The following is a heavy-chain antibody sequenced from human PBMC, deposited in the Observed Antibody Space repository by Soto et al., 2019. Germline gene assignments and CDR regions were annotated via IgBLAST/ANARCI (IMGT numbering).Heavy chain of an antibody. V-gene: IGHV4-59*08. J-gene: IGHJ4*02. CDR3: ARPGRDWGSLEY. D-gene: IGHD7-27*01. Sequence: QVQLQESGPGLVKPSETLSLTCTVSGDSISSYYWTWIRQPPGKGLEWIAFIYYGGSTNYNPSLKSRVTISVYTSKNQFSLNLNSVTAADTAVYYCARPGRDWGSLEYWGQGTRVTVSS. CDR1: GDSISSYY. CDR2: IYYGGST.